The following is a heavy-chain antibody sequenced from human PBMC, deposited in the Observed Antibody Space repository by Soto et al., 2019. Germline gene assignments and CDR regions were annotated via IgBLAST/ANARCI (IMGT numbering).Heavy chain of an antibody. CDR2: IYYSGST. D-gene: IGHD6-13*01. CDR3: ARAARTIAAAAYIDY. J-gene: IGHJ4*02. CDR1: GGSISSGGYY. Sequence: QVQLQESGPGLVKPSQTLSLTCTVSGGSISSGGYYWSWIRQHPGKGLEWIGYIYYSGSTYYNPSLKSRVTISVDTSENQFSLKLSSVTAADTAVYYCARAARTIAAAAYIDYWGQGTLVTVSS. V-gene: IGHV4-31*03.